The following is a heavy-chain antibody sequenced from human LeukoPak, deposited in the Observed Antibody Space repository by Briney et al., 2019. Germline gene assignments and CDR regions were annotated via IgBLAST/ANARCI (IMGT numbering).Heavy chain of an antibody. CDR2: INHSGST. V-gene: IGHV4-39*07. Sequence: SETLSLTCTVSGGSISSSSYYWGWIRQPPGKGLEWIGEINHSGSTNYNPSLKSRVTISVDTSKNQFSLKLSSVTAADTAVYYCAPAGYILTGYPDAFDIWGQGTMVTVSS. D-gene: IGHD3-9*01. CDR3: APAGYILTGYPDAFDI. J-gene: IGHJ3*02. CDR1: GGSISSSSYY.